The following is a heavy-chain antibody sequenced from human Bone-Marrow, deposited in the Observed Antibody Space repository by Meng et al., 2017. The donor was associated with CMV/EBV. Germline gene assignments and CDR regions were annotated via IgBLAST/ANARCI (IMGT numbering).Heavy chain of an antibody. D-gene: IGHD1-26*01. Sequence: GGSLRLSCAASGFTFSSYWMSWVRQAPGKGLEWVANIKQDGSEKNYVDSVQGRFTISRDNAKNSLYVEMNSLRVEDTGVYYCAGGLGAPDYWGQGTLVTVSS. CDR2: IKQDGSEK. CDR3: AGGLGAPDY. V-gene: IGHV3-7*01. CDR1: GFTFSSYW. J-gene: IGHJ4*02.